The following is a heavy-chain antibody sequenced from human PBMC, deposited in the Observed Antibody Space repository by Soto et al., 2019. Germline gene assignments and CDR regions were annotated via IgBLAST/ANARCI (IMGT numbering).Heavy chain of an antibody. CDR3: ARVVIHYVFGSGPPGRAV. Sequence: ASVKVSCKASGYTFTSYGISWVRQAPGQGLEWMGWISAYNGNTNYAQKLQGRVTMTTDTSPSTAYMELRSLRSDDTAVYYCARVVIHYVFGSGPPGRAVGGKGPPVTVPS. V-gene: IGHV1-18*01. CDR2: ISAYNGNT. J-gene: IGHJ6*03. CDR1: GYTFTSYG. D-gene: IGHD3-3*01.